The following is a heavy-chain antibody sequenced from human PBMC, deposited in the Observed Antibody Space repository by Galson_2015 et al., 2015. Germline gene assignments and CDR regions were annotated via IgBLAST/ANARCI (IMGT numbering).Heavy chain of an antibody. D-gene: IGHD2-15*01. CDR3: AREPYCSGGSCYGFDS. J-gene: IGHJ4*02. CDR1: GFTFSSYS. Sequence: SLRLSCAASGFTFSSYSMNWVRQAPGKGLEWVSYISSSSSTIYYADSVKGRFTISRDNAKNSLYLQMNSLRDEDTAVYYCAREPYCSGGSCYGFDSWGQGTLVTVSS. CDR2: ISSSSSTI. V-gene: IGHV3-48*02.